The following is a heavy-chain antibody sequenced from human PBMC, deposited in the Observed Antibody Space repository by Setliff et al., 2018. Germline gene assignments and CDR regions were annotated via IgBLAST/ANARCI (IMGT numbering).Heavy chain of an antibody. Sequence: PGESLKISCKGSGYSFTTYWIGWVRQMPGKGLEWMGIIYPGDSDTRYSPSFQGQVTFSSDKSINPAYLQWSSLKASDTAIYYCARVGPLTDDAFDIWGQGTMVTVSS. J-gene: IGHJ3*02. CDR2: IYPGDSDT. D-gene: IGHD1-26*01. CDR1: GYSFTTYW. CDR3: ARVGPLTDDAFDI. V-gene: IGHV5-51*01.